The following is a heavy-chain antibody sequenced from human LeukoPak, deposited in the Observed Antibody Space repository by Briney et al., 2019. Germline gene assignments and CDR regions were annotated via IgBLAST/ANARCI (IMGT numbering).Heavy chain of an antibody. CDR2: INTGGGTT. V-gene: IGHV3-23*01. J-gene: IGHJ4*02. D-gene: IGHD5-18*01. CDR3: AKDLSAMAN. CDR1: GFTFSSFA. Sequence: GGSLRLSCAASGFTFSSFAMTWVRQAPGKGLEWVSVINTGGGTTDYADSVKGRFTISRDNSKNTLYLQMNSLRAEDTAVYYCAKDLSAMANWGQGTLVTVSS.